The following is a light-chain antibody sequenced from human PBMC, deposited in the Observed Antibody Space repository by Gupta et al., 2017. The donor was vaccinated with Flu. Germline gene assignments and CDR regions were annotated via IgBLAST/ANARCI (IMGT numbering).Light chain of an antibody. V-gene: IGKV1-5*03. J-gene: IGKJ2*03. CDR2: RAS. CDR1: QSVSSW. Sequence: DIQMTQSPSTLSAFVGDRVTITCRASQSVSSWLAWYQQKLGKAPKLLIYRASSLQSGVPSRLSGSGSGTEFSLTISSLQPDDFATYYCQHYKGLSGSFGQGTKLEIK. CDR3: QHYKGLSGS.